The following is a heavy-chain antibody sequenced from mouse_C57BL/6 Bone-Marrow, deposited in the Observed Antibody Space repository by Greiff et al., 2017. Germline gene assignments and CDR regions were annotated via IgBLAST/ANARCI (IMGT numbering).Heavy chain of an antibody. V-gene: IGHV14-4*01. J-gene: IGHJ3*01. CDR3: TTAAYGYDGVAY. CDR2: IDPENGDS. Sequence: VQLQQSGAELVRPGASVKLSCTASGFNIKDDYMHWVKQRPEQGLEWIGWIDPENGDSEYASKFQGKATITADTSSNPAYLQLSSLTSEDTAVYYCTTAAYGYDGVAYWGQGTLVTVSA. D-gene: IGHD2-2*01. CDR1: GFNIKDDY.